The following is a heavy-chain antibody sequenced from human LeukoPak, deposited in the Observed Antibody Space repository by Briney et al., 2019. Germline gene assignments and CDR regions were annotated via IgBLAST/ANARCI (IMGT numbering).Heavy chain of an antibody. CDR3: ISDRSSRWARDWFAP. J-gene: IGHJ5*02. V-gene: IGHV4-38-2*01. CDR2: IHTSGST. Sequence: PSETLSLTCAVSGYSISSGYYWGWIRQPAGKGREWIGRIHTSGSTDYNPSLKSRVTMSGDTSKNQFSLEVSSVTAADTTVFYCISDRSSRWARDWFAPWGQGTLATVFS. CDR1: GYSISSGYY. D-gene: IGHD6-13*01.